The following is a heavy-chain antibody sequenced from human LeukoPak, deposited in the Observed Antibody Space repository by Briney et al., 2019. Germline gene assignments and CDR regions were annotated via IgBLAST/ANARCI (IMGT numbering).Heavy chain of an antibody. V-gene: IGHV4-59*08. D-gene: IGHD1-26*01. CDR3: AIHLRELSPPAEYFQH. Sequence: SETLSLTCTVSGGSISSYYWSWIRQPPGKGLEWIGYIYYSGSTNYNPSLKSRVTISVETTKKQCSLKLSSVTAADTAVYYCAIHLRELSPPAEYFQHWGQGTLVTVSS. CDR1: GGSISSYY. CDR2: IYYSGST. J-gene: IGHJ1*01.